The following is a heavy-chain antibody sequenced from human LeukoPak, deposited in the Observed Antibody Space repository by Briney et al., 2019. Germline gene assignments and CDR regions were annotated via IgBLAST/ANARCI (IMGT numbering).Heavy chain of an antibody. Sequence: PGGSLRLSCAASGFTFKNYAMTWVRQAPGKGLEWVSDVSGSGATTYYADSVRGRFTISRDNSENTLCLQMNSLRAEDTAVYYCAKRDSSGSYPYYFDSWGQGTLVTVSS. CDR3: AKRDSSGSYPYYFDS. CDR2: VSGSGATT. V-gene: IGHV3-23*01. D-gene: IGHD3-10*01. CDR1: GFTFKNYA. J-gene: IGHJ4*02.